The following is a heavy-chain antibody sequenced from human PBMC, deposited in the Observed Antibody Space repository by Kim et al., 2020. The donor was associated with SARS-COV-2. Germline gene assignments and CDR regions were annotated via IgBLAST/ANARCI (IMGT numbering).Heavy chain of an antibody. V-gene: IGHV4-39*01. J-gene: IGHJ3*02. Sequence: SETLSLTCTVSGGSISSSSYYWGWIRQPPGKGLEWIGSIYYSGSTYYNPSLKSRVTISVDTSKNQFSLKLSSVTAADTAVYYCASLDYGGNSYAFDIWGQGTMVTVSS. CDR3: ASLDYGGNSYAFDI. D-gene: IGHD4-17*01. CDR2: IYYSGST. CDR1: GGSISSSSYY.